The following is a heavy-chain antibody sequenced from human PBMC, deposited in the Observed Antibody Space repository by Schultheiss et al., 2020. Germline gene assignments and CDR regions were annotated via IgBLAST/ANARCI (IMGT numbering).Heavy chain of an antibody. Sequence: SVKVSCKASGFTFTSSAMQWVRQARGQRLEWIGWIVVGSGNTNYAQKFQERVTITRDTSTSTVYMELSSLTSDDTAVYYCARDDYGDFFGGGYWGQGTLVTVSA. CDR1: GFTFTSSA. CDR2: IVVGSGNT. D-gene: IGHD4-17*01. V-gene: IGHV1-58*02. CDR3: ARDDYGDFFGGGY. J-gene: IGHJ4*02.